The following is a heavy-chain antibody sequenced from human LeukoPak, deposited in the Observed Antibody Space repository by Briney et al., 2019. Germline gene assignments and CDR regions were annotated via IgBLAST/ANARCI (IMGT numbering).Heavy chain of an antibody. CDR2: ISYDGSNK. D-gene: IGHD3-3*01. CDR1: GFTFSSYG. Sequence: GGSLRLSCAASGFTFSSYGMHWVRQAPGKGLEWVAVISYDGSNKYYADSVKGRFTISRDNSKNTLYLQMNSLRAEDTAVYYCAKTRVRTTIFGAWFDYWGQGTLVTVSS. J-gene: IGHJ4*02. CDR3: AKTRVRTTIFGAWFDY. V-gene: IGHV3-30*18.